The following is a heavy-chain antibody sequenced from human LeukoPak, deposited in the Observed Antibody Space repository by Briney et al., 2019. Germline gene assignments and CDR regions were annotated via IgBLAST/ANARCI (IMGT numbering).Heavy chain of an antibody. CDR3: ARDYGGNSGWFDP. Sequence: PSETLSLTCTVSGDSINNFYWNWIRQPAGKGLEWIGRIYISGATNYNPSLKSRVTMSVDTSKTQFSLKLTSVTAADTAVYYCARDYGGNSGWFDPWGQGTLVTVSS. CDR2: IYISGAT. J-gene: IGHJ5*02. CDR1: GDSINNFY. V-gene: IGHV4-4*07. D-gene: IGHD4-23*01.